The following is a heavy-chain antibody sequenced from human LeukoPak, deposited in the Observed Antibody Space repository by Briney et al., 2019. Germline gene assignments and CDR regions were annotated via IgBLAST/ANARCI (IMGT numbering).Heavy chain of an antibody. J-gene: IGHJ6*02. CDR2: ISWNSGSI. V-gene: IGHV3-9*01. D-gene: IGHD6-13*01. Sequence: GRSLRLSCAASGFTFDDYAMHWVRQAPGKGLEWVSGISWNSGSIGYADSVKGRFTISRDNAKNSLYLQMNSLRAEDTALYYCAKGGTRAAAGPMDVWGQGTTVTVSS. CDR3: AKGGTRAAAGPMDV. CDR1: GFTFDDYA.